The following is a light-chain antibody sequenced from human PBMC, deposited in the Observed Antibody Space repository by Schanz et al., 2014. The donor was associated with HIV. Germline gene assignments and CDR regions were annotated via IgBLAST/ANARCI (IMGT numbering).Light chain of an antibody. CDR1: SSDIGTYNR. CDR3: SSYTSSSTWV. V-gene: IGLV2-18*02. Sequence: QSALTQPASVSGSPGQSVTISCTGTSSDIGTYNRVSWYQQSPGTAPKLLIYEVSDRPSGIPDRFSGSKSGNTASLTISGLQAEDEADYYCSSYTSSSTWVFGGGTKLTVL. J-gene: IGLJ3*02. CDR2: EVS.